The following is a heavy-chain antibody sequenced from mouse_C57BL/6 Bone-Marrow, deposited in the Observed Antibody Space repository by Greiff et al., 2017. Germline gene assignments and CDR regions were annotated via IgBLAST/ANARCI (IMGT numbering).Heavy chain of an antibody. Sequence: VQLQQSVAELVRPGASVKLSCTASGFNIKNTYMHWVKQRPEQGLEWIGRIDPANGNTKYAPKFQGKATITADTSSNTAYLQLSSLTSEDTAIYYCARDYYGSSYGWYFDGWGTGTTVTVSS. CDR1: GFNIKNTY. D-gene: IGHD1-1*01. V-gene: IGHV14-3*01. CDR2: IDPANGNT. J-gene: IGHJ1*03. CDR3: ARDYYGSSYGWYFDG.